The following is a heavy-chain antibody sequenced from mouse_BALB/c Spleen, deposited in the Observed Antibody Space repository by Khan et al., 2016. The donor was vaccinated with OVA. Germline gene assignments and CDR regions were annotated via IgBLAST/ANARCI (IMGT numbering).Heavy chain of an antibody. CDR3: ASIILYYYGSNFDGYYFDY. J-gene: IGHJ2*01. V-gene: IGHV3-2*02. CDR2: ISYSGDT. Sequence: EVELVESGPGLVKPSQSLSLTCTVTGYSITSDYAWNWIRQFPGNKLEWMGYISYSGDTAYNPSLNSRISITRDTSKNKFFLQFNSVTTEDTSTYYWASIILYYYGSNFDGYYFDYWGQGTTLTVSS. CDR1: GYSITSDYA. D-gene: IGHD1-1*01.